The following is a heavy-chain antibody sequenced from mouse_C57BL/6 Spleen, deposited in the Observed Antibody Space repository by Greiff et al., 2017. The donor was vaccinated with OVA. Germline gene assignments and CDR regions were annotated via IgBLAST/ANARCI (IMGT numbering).Heavy chain of an antibody. CDR3: ARGYYGSSGYFDY. D-gene: IGHD1-1*01. CDR1: GYTFTDYY. CDR2: INPNNGGT. Sequence: VQLQQSGPELVKPGASVKISCKASGYTFTDYYMNWVKQSHGKSLEWIGDINPNNGGTSYNQKFKGKATLTVDKSSSTAYMELRSLTSEDSAVYYCARGYYGSSGYFDYWGQGTTLTVSS. V-gene: IGHV1-26*01. J-gene: IGHJ2*01.